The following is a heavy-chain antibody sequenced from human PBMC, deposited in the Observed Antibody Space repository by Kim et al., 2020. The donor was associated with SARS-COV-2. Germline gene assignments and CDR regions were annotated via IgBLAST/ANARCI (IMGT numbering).Heavy chain of an antibody. V-gene: IGHV3-7*01. D-gene: IGHD1-26*01. CDR3: ARVRLSDKKSVYRDVDQ. CDR1: DFSVNNYV. J-gene: IGHJ4*02. CDR2: MKPDGSEK. Sequence: GGSLRLSCTGSDFSVNNYVMTWVRQAPGKGLEWVATMKPDGSEKGYVDSVEGRFTISRDNAKNSLYLQMNSLRVDDTAVYFCARVRLSDKKSVYRDVDQWGQGTLVTVSS.